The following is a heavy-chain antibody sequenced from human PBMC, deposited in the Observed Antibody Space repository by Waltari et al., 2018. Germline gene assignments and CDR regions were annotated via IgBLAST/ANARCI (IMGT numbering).Heavy chain of an antibody. J-gene: IGHJ6*02. CDR2: IIPIFGTA. Sequence: QVQLVQSGAEVKKPGASVKVSCKASGYTFTSYAMHWVRQAPGQGLEWMGGIIPIFGTANYAQKFQGRVTITADESTSTAYMELSSLRSEDTAVYYCARAGGEQWLVRGYYYYGMDVWGQGTTVTVSS. D-gene: IGHD6-19*01. CDR3: ARAGGEQWLVRGYYYYGMDV. CDR1: GYTFTSYA. V-gene: IGHV1-69*13.